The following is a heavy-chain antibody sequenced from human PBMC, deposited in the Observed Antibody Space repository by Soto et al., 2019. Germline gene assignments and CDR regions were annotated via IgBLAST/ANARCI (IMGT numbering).Heavy chain of an antibody. CDR1: GFSVNSKY. D-gene: IGHD2-15*01. CDR3: TMDDVHCNGVRCYGVPVDV. V-gene: IGHV3-66*01. CDR2: IQSGGST. Sequence: EVQLVESGRDLVQPGGSLRLSCAASGFSVNSKYMSWVRQAPGKGLEWVSLIQSGGSTYYAGSVKGRFTISRDFSENTLFLQMNSLRVEDTAVYYCTMDDVHCNGVRCYGVPVDVWGKGTTVTVSA. J-gene: IGHJ6*01.